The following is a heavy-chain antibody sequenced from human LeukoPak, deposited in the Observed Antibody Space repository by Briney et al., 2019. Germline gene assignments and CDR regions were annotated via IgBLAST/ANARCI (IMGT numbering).Heavy chain of an antibody. D-gene: IGHD6-13*01. CDR2: IYYSGST. V-gene: IGHV4-39*01. J-gene: IGHJ4*02. Sequence: SETLSLTCTVPGGSISSSSYYWGWIRQPPGKGLEWIGSIYYSGSTYYNPSLKSRVTISVDTSKNQFSLKLSSVTAADTAVYYCARQGAVEQLGGIDYWGQGTLVTVSS. CDR1: GGSISSSSYY. CDR3: ARQGAVEQLGGIDY.